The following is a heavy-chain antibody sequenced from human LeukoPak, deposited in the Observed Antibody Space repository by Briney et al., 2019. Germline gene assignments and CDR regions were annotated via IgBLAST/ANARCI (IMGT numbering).Heavy chain of an antibody. CDR2: IIPIFGTA. J-gene: IGHJ6*02. CDR3: ARKDTAMAPSGYYGMDV. D-gene: IGHD5-18*01. CDR1: GGTFSSYA. V-gene: IGHV1-69*13. Sequence: GASVKVSCTASGGTFSSYAISWVRQAPGQGLEWMGGIIPIFGTANYAQKFQGRVTITADESTSTAYMELSSLRSEDTAVYYCARKDTAMAPSGYYGMDVWGQGTTVTVSS.